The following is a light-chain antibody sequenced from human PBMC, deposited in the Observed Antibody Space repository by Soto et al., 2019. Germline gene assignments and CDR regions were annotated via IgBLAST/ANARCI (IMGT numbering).Light chain of an antibody. J-gene: IGKJ4*01. Sequence: EIELTQSPGTLSLSPGERATLSCRASQRFSRSYLAWYQQKPGQAPRLLIYGASSRATGIPDRFSGGGSGTDFTLTISRLEPEDFAVYYCQQRSNWPLFGGGTKVEIK. CDR3: QQRSNWPL. CDR1: QRFSRSY. V-gene: IGKV3D-20*02. CDR2: GAS.